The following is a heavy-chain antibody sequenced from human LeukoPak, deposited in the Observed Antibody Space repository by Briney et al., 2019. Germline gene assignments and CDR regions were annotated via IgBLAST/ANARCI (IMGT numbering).Heavy chain of an antibody. Sequence: PGGSLRLSCAASGFTVSSNYMSWGRQAPGKGLEWVSVIYSGGSTYYADSVKGRFTISRDNSKNTLYLQMNSLRAEDTAVYYCARDRRGNVEYYFDYWGQGTLVTVSS. CDR3: ARDRRGNVEYYFDY. J-gene: IGHJ4*02. CDR1: GFTVSSNY. V-gene: IGHV3-53*01. CDR2: IYSGGST. D-gene: IGHD6-6*01.